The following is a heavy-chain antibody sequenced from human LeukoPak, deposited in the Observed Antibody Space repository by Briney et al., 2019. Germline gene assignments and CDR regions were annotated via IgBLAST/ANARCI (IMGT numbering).Heavy chain of an antibody. CDR2: IYSGGST. J-gene: IGHJ4*02. D-gene: IGHD5-12*01. CDR1: GFTVSSNY. CDR3: ARAYSGYDSAFDY. V-gene: IGHV3-53*01. Sequence: PGGSLRLSCAASGFTVSSNYMSWVRQAPGKGLEWVSVIYSGGSTYYADSVKGRFTISRDNSKNTLYLQTNSLRAEDTAVYYCARAYSGYDSAFDYWGQGTLVTVSS.